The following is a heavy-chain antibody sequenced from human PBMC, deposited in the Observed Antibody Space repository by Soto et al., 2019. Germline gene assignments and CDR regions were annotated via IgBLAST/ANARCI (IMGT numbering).Heavy chain of an antibody. D-gene: IGHD3-3*01. V-gene: IGHV3-33*01. CDR2: IWFDGSKS. Sequence: QVQLVESGGHVVQPGRSPRLSCAASGYIFSNHGMHWVRQAPGKGLEWVADIWFDGSKSYYSDSVRGRFTISREDSENTLYLQMNNLRAEDTAEYHCARDLSFGSMDFGTWGQGTRVTVSS. J-gene: IGHJ4*02. CDR3: ARDLSFGSMDFGT. CDR1: GYIFSNHG.